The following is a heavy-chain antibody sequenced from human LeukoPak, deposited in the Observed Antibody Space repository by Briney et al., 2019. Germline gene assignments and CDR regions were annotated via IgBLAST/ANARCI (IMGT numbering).Heavy chain of an antibody. CDR2: ISSGGSTI. D-gene: IGHD2/OR15-2a*01. CDR1: GFTFRSYE. V-gene: IGHV3-48*03. J-gene: IGHJ3*02. CDR3: ARDSIVNGAFDI. Sequence: PGGSLRLSCAASGFTFRSYEMIWVRQAPGKGLEWVSYISSGGSTIYYADSVKGRFTISRDNAWNSLYLQMNNLRAEDTAFYYCARDSIVNGAFDIWGQGTMVTVSS.